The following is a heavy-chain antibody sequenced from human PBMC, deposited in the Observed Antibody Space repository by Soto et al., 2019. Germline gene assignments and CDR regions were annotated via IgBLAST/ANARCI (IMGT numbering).Heavy chain of an antibody. Sequence: PGESLKISCKGSGYSFTSYWIGWVRQMPGKGLGWMGIIYPGDSSTRYSPSLQGQVTISVDKSISTAYLQWSSLKATDTAMYYCARHAYDFWSGHPNPRYYYGMDVWGQGTTVTVSS. CDR2: IYPGDSST. D-gene: IGHD3-3*01. J-gene: IGHJ6*02. CDR1: GYSFTSYW. V-gene: IGHV5-51*01. CDR3: ARHAYDFWSGHPNPRYYYGMDV.